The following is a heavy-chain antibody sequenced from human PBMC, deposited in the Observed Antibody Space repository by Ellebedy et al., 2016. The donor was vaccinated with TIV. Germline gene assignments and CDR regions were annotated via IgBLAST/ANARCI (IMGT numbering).Heavy chain of an antibody. J-gene: IGHJ4*02. CDR1: GFTFSSFA. Sequence: GESLKISCAASGFTFSSFAMNWVRQAPGKGLEWVSFITSSTKTISYADSVKGRFTISRDNARNSLYLQMNSLRAEDTAVYYCTRDPDGDYDFDYWGQGTLVTVSS. D-gene: IGHD4-17*01. CDR3: TRDPDGDYDFDY. CDR2: ITSSTKTI. V-gene: IGHV3-48*04.